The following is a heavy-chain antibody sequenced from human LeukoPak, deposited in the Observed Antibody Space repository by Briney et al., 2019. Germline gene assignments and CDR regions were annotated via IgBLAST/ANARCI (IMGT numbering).Heavy chain of an antibody. J-gene: IGHJ4*02. V-gene: IGHV3-21*01. CDR3: ARGQTYYYDGSGYYLFDY. CDR2: ITSGSSYI. Sequence: GGSLRLSCAASGFTFSSYNMNWVRQAPGKGLEWVSSITSGSSYIYYADSVKGRFTISRDNAKNSLYLQMNSLRAEDTAVYYCARGQTYYYDGSGYYLFDYWGQGTLVTVSS. CDR1: GFTFSSYN. D-gene: IGHD3-22*01.